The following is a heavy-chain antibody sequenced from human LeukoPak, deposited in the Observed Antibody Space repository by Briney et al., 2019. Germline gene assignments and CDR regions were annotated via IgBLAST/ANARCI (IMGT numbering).Heavy chain of an antibody. CDR3: ARALDIVATIIDY. CDR1: GFTFSSYS. D-gene: IGHD5-12*01. J-gene: IGHJ4*02. CDR2: ISSSSSYI. Sequence: PGGSLRLSCAASGFTFSSYSMNWVRQAPGKGLEWVSSISSSSSYIYYADSVKGRFTISRDNAKNSLYLQMNSLRAEDTAVYYCARALDIVATIIDYWGQGTLVTVSS. V-gene: IGHV3-21*01.